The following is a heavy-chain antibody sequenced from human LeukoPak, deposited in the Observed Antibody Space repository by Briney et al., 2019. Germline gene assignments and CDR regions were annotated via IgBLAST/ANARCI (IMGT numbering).Heavy chain of an antibody. CDR2: INPNSGGT. D-gene: IGHD3-22*01. J-gene: IGHJ3*02. CDR3: ASGFMGYDRSGYYDDAFDI. V-gene: IGHV1-2*02. Sequence: ASVKDSCKASGYTFTDYYMHWVRQAPGQGLEWMGWINPNSGGTNYAQKFQGRVAMTRDTSISTAYMELSRLRSDDTAVYYCASGFMGYDRSGYYDDAFDIWGQGTMVTVSS. CDR1: GYTFTDYY.